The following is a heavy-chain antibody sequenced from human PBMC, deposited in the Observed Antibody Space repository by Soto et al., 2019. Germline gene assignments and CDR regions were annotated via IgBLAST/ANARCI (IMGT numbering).Heavy chain of an antibody. D-gene: IGHD4-17*01. V-gene: IGHV3-30*18. CDR2: ISFDGSTK. Sequence: QVQLVESGGGVVKPGRSLRLSCAASGFTFRSYGMHWVRQTPGKGLEWVAVISFDGSTKYYADSVKGRFTVSRDNSKNKLYLQMNSLRGDDTAVYYFVKSVLDHGDSHSDYWGQGTLVTVSS. J-gene: IGHJ4*02. CDR3: VKSVLDHGDSHSDY. CDR1: GFTFRSYG.